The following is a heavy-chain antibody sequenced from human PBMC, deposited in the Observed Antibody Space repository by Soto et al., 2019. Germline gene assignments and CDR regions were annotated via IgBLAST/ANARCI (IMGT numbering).Heavy chain of an antibody. CDR1: GYSSTSYW. J-gene: IGHJ6*02. V-gene: IGHV5-10-1*01. CDR3: ARLVVPAAIGGGGYYYYYGMDV. CDR2: IDPSDSYT. D-gene: IGHD2-2*02. Sequence: GESLKISCKGSGYSSTSYWISWVRQMPGKGLEWMGRIDPSDSYTNYSPSFQGHVTISADKSISTAYLQWSSLKASDTAMYYCARLVVPAAIGGGGYYYYYGMDVWGQGTTVTVSS.